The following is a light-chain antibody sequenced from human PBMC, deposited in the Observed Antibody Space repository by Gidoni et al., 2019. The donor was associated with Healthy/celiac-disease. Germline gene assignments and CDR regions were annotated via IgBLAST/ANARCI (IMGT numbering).Light chain of an antibody. CDR1: SPNLGVNT. V-gene: IGLV1-44*01. Sequence: SVLTQPPSQAGTPGPIVTISCSGSSPNLGVNTVYCYHQLPGAAPKLLIYSDIRRPPGVPDRFSGSKSGASASLAISGLQSEDEADYYCAAWDDSLNGPVFGGGTKLTVL. CDR3: AAWDDSLNGPV. CDR2: SDI. J-gene: IGLJ2*01.